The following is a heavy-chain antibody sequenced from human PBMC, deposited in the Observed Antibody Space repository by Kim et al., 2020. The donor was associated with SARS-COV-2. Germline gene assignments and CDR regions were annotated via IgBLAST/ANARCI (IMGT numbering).Heavy chain of an antibody. D-gene: IGHD6-19*01. J-gene: IGHJ6*02. CDR1: GYMLTELS. CDR3: ATGVAVAGRSSDYYYYYGMDV. Sequence: ASVKVSCKVSGYMLTELSMHLGRQAPGNGLEWMGGFDPEDGETIYAQKFQGRITMTEDTSTDTAYMELSGLRSEDTAVYYCATGVAVAGRSSDYYYYYGMDVWGQGTTVTVSS. CDR2: FDPEDGET. V-gene: IGHV1-24*01.